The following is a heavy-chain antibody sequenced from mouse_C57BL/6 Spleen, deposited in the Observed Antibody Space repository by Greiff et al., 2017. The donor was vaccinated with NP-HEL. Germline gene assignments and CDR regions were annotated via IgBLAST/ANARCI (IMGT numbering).Heavy chain of an antibody. CDR3: ARQDYYGMGY. CDR1: GFTFSSYT. J-gene: IGHJ2*01. V-gene: IGHV5-9*01. CDR2: ISGGGGNT. Sequence: EVQVVESGGGLVKPGGSLKLSCAASGFTFSSYTMSWVRQTPEKRLEWVATISGGGGNTYYPDSVKGRFTISRDNDKHTLYLQMSSLRSEDTALYYFARQDYYGMGYWGQGTTLTVSS. D-gene: IGHD1-1*01.